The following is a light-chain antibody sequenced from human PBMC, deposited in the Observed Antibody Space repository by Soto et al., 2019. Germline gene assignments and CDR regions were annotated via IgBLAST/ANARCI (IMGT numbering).Light chain of an antibody. Sequence: DIQMTQSPPSLSASVGDRVTISCRASQDISNYLAWYQQVPGKVPRLLIYAASTLQSGVPSRFSGSGSGTDFTLTISSLQPEDVATYYCQKYNRVPPTFGPGTKV. V-gene: IGKV1-27*01. J-gene: IGKJ3*01. CDR2: AAS. CDR1: QDISNY. CDR3: QKYNRVPPT.